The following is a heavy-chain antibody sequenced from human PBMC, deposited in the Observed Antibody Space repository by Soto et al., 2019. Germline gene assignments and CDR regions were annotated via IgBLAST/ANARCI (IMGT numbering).Heavy chain of an antibody. CDR2: ISAYNGNT. J-gene: IGHJ6*02. V-gene: IGHV1-18*01. CDR1: GYSFTSYG. D-gene: IGHD3-22*01. CDR3: ARDQDSSGYYPNHYYYYGMDV. Sequence: QVQLVQSGAEVKKPGASVKVSCKASGYSFTSYGISWVRQAPGQGLEWMGWISAYNGNTNYAQKLQGRVTMTTDTATSTAYMGLRSLRSDDTAVYYCARDQDSSGYYPNHYYYYGMDVWGQGTTVTVSS.